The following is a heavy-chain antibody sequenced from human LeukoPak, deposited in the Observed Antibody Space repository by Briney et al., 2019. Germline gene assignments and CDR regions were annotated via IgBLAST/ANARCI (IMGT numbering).Heavy chain of an antibody. J-gene: IGHJ4*02. CDR1: GFTFSRYA. CDR3: ARGNSGHCSGATCYALDY. V-gene: IGHV3-23*01. Sequence: GGSLRLSCAASGFTFSRYAVSYLRQAPGKGLEWVAAISDDFGTYHADSVKGRFTISRDNSRNTLYLQMTSLRAEDTAVYYCARGNSGHCSGATCYALDYWGQGTLVTVSS. D-gene: IGHD2-2*01. CDR2: ISDDFGT.